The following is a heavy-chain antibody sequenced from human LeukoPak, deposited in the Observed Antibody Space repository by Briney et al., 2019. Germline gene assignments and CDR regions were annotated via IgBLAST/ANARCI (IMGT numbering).Heavy chain of an antibody. V-gene: IGHV3-48*02. D-gene: IGHD3-22*01. CDR2: IGSGSSPI. Sequence: PGESLRLSCVASGFTFSAFGMNWVRQAPGKGLEWVSYIGSGSSPIYYADSVKGRFTMSRDNAKNSLYLQMNSLRDEEAAVHYCARASRSGYDSWGQGTLVTVSS. J-gene: IGHJ4*02. CDR3: ARASRSGYDS. CDR1: GFTFSAFG.